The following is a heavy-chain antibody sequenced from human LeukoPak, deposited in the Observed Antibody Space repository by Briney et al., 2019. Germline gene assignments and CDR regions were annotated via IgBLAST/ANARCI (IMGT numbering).Heavy chain of an antibody. V-gene: IGHV4-34*01. J-gene: IGHJ5*02. Sequence: SETLSLTWAVYGGSFSGYYWSWIRQPPGKGLEWIGEINHSGSTNYNPSLKSRVTISVDTSKSQFSLKLSSVTAADTAVYYCARGDSPSYFDPWGQGTLVTVSS. CDR2: INHSGST. D-gene: IGHD3-22*01. CDR3: ARGDSPSYFDP. CDR1: GGSFSGYY.